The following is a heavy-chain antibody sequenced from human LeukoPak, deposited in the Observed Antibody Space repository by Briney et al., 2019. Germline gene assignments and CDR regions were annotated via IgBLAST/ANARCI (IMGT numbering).Heavy chain of an antibody. CDR3: ARNSVGGSFFDY. D-gene: IGHD3-16*01. V-gene: IGHV3-30-3*01. CDR1: GVTFSSYD. CDR2: ISYDGTNK. Sequence: PGGSLRLSCAASGVTFSSYDMHWVRQAPGKGLEWVAVISYDGTNKDYTDSAKGRLTISRDNSKNTLYLQMNSLRPEDTAVYYCARNSVGGSFFDYWGQGILVTVSS. J-gene: IGHJ4*02.